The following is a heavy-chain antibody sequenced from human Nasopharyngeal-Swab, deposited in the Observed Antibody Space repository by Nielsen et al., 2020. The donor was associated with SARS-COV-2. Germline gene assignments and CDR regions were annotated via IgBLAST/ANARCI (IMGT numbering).Heavy chain of an antibody. J-gene: IGHJ4*02. CDR1: GFTFSSYA. CDR3: ALDPRSGGY. D-gene: IGHD6-25*01. Sequence: GGSLRLSCAASGFTFSSYAMHWVRLAPGKGLEWVAVISYDGSNKYYADSVKGRFTISRDNSKNTLYLQMNSLRAEDTAVYYCALDPRSGGYWGQGTLVTVSS. CDR2: ISYDGSNK. V-gene: IGHV3-30*04.